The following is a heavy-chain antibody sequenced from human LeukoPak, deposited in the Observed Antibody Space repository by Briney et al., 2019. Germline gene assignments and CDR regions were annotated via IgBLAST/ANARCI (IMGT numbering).Heavy chain of an antibody. J-gene: IGHJ4*02. CDR2: IYYSGST. V-gene: IGHV4-39*01. CDR1: GGSISSSSYY. Sequence: SETLSLTCTVSGGSISSSSYYWGWIRQPPGKGLEWIGSIYYSGSTYYNPSLKSRVTISVDTSKNQFSLKLSSVTAADTAVYYCARRYYYDSSGYYHDSWGQGTLVTVSS. D-gene: IGHD3-22*01. CDR3: ARRYYYDSSGYYHDS.